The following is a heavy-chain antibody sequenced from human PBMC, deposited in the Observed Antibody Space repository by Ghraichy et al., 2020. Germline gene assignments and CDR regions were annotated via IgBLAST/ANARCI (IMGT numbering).Heavy chain of an antibody. Sequence: SETLSLTCTVSGGSISSYYWSWIRQPPGKGLEWIGYMYYSGSSNYNPSLKSRVTISVDTSKNQFSLKLNSVTAADTAVYYCARVGARYCSGGSCTPQFDYWGQGTLVTVSS. D-gene: IGHD2-15*01. CDR3: ARVGARYCSGGSCTPQFDY. CDR1: GGSISSYY. CDR2: MYYSGSS. V-gene: IGHV4-59*01. J-gene: IGHJ4*02.